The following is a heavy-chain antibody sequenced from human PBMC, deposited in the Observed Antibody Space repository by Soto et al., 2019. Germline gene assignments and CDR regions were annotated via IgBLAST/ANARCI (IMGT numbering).Heavy chain of an antibody. CDR3: ARDRIAARPSNYFDY. D-gene: IGHD6-6*01. Sequence: ASVKVSCKASGYTFTSYAMHWVRQAPGQRLEWMGWINAGNGNTKYSQKFQGRVTITRDTSASTAYMELSSLRSEDTAVYYCARDRIAARPSNYFDYWGPGTLLTV. V-gene: IGHV1-3*01. CDR2: INAGNGNT. CDR1: GYTFTSYA. J-gene: IGHJ4*02.